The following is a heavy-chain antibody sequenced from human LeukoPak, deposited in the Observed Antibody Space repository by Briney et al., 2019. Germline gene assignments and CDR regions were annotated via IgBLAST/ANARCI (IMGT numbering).Heavy chain of an antibody. V-gene: IGHV3-53*01. D-gene: IGHD6-13*01. J-gene: IGHJ4*02. CDR3: AREGPSSSWYFDY. Sequence: GGSLRLSCAASGFTVSSNYMSWVRQAPGKGLEWVSVIYSGGSTYYADSVKGRFTISRDNSKNTLYLQMNSLRAEDTAVYYCAREGPSSSWYFDYWGQGTLVTVSS. CDR2: IYSGGST. CDR1: GFTVSSNY.